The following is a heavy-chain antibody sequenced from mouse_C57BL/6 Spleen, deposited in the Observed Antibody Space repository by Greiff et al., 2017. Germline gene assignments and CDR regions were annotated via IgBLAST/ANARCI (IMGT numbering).Heavy chain of an antibody. J-gene: IGHJ2*01. D-gene: IGHD1-1*01. CDR2: IYPGDGDT. Sequence: VMLQQSGPELVKPGASVKISCKASGYAFSSSWMNWVKQRPGKGLEWIGRIYPGDGDTNYNGKFKGKATLTADKSSSTAYMQLSSLTSEDSAVYFCARHGSSYVFDYWGQGTTLTVSS. V-gene: IGHV1-82*01. CDR1: GYAFSSSW. CDR3: ARHGSSYVFDY.